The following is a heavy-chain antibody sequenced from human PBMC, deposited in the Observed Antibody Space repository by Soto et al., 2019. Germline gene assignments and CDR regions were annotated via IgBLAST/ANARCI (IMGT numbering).Heavy chain of an antibody. CDR2: IWYDGSNK. CDR1: GFTFSSYG. Sequence: QVQLVESGGGVVQPGRSLRLSCAASGFTFSSYGMHWVRQAPGKGLEWVAVIWYDGSNKYYADSVKGRFTISRDNSKNTLYLQMNSLRAEDTAVYYCCSGSYRTKREYFQHWGQGTLVTVSS. V-gene: IGHV3-33*01. CDR3: CSGSYRTKREYFQH. J-gene: IGHJ1*01. D-gene: IGHD1-26*01.